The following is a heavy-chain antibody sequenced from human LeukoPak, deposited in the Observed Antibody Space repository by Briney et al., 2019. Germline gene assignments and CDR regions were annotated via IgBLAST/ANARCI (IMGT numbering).Heavy chain of an antibody. CDR3: ARGPHGRIYDILTGFDY. V-gene: IGHV1-46*01. D-gene: IGHD3-9*01. CDR1: GYTFTSNY. CDR2: ISPSGGST. J-gene: IGHJ4*02. Sequence: ASVKVSCKAFGYTFTSNYMHWVRQAPGQGPEWMGVISPSGGSTTYAQKFQGRVTLTRDMSTSTDYLELSSLRSEDTAVYYCARGPHGRIYDILTGFDYWGQGTLVTVSS.